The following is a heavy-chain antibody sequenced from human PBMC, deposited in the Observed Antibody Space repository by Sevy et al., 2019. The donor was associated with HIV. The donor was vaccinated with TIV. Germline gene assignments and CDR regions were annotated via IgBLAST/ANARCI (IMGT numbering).Heavy chain of an antibody. CDR1: GFTFSTYA. D-gene: IGHD3-10*01. CDR3: AKDRVSGTYYTGDFDY. V-gene: IGHV3-23*01. CDR2: IRYSGGST. Sequence: GESLKISCAASGFTFSTYAMTWVRQAPGKGLEWVSVIRYSGGSTYYADSVRGQFTISRDNSKNTLYLQMNSLRVEDTAVYYCAKDRVSGTYYTGDFDYWGQGTLVTVSS. J-gene: IGHJ4*02.